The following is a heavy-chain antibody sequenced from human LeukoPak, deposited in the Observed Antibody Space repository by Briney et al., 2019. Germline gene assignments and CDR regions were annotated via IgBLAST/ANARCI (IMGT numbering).Heavy chain of an antibody. V-gene: IGHV3-21*01. D-gene: IGHD3-3*01. CDR1: GFTFSSYS. CDR3: ARDGQITIFGVVIPFDY. Sequence: PGGSLRLSCAASGFTFSSYSMNWVRQAPGKGLEWVSSISSSSSYIYYADSVEGRFTISRDNAKNSLYLQMNSLRAEDTAVYYCARDGQITIFGVVIPFDYWGQGTLVTVSS. J-gene: IGHJ4*02. CDR2: ISSSSSYI.